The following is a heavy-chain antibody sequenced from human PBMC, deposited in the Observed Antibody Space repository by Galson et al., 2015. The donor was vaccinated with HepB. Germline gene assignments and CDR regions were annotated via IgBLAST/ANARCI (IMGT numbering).Heavy chain of an antibody. D-gene: IGHD4-17*01. CDR3: ARAIPYGDYYYYYAMDV. J-gene: IGHJ6*02. CDR2: INSDGGTT. CDR1: RFTFSRYW. V-gene: IGHV3-74*01. Sequence: LRLSCAASRFTFSRYWMHWVRQAPGKGLVWVSRINSDGGTTSYADSVKGRFTISRDNAKNTLYLQMNSLRAEDTAVYYCARAIPYGDYYYYYAMDVWGQGTTVTVSS.